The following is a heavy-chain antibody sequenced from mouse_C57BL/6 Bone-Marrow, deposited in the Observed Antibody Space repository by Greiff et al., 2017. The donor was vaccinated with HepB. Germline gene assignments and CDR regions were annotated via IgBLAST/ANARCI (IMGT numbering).Heavy chain of an antibody. CDR3: AKEGYDPFAY. D-gene: IGHD2-3*01. CDR1: GYTFTSYT. J-gene: IGHJ3*01. Sequence: QVQLKQSGAELARPGASVKMSCKASGYTFTSYTMHWVKQRPGQGLEWIGYINPSSGYTKYNQKFKDKATLTADKSSSTAYMQLSSLTSEDSAVYYCAKEGYDPFAYWGQGTLVTVSA. V-gene: IGHV1-4*01. CDR2: INPSSGYT.